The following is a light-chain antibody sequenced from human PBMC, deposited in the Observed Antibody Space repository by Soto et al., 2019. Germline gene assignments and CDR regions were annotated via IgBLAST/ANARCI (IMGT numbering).Light chain of an antibody. CDR3: SSYAGSNNFEV. J-gene: IGLJ1*01. V-gene: IGLV2-8*01. Sequence: QSVLTQPPSASGSPGQSVTVSCTGTSSDVGGYNYVSWYQQHPGKAPKLMIYEVSKRPSGVPDRFSGSKSGYTASLTVSGLQAEDEADYYCSSYAGSNNFEVFGTGTKVTVL. CDR2: EVS. CDR1: SSDVGGYNY.